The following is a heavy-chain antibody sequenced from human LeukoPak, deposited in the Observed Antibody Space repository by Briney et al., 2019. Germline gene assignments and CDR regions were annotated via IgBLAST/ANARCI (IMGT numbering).Heavy chain of an antibody. D-gene: IGHD3-16*01. V-gene: IGHV4-34*01. CDR3: ARGDWGGYFDY. Sequence: PSETLSLTCIVYGMSLTDFQWGWIRQSPGKGVEWIGEINASGRTNYNPSLKTSVFISRDTSKRQFSLNLTPVTAADTALYYCARGDWGGYFDYWGQGIQVTVSS. J-gene: IGHJ4*02. CDR2: INASGRT. CDR1: GMSLTDFQ.